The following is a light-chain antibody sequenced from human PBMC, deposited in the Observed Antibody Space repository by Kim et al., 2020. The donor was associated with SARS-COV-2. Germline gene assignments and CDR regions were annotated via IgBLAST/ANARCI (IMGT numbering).Light chain of an antibody. CDR1: SSDVGRYNY. V-gene: IGLV2-14*03. CDR2: DVS. Sequence: QSVLTQPASVSGSPGQSITISCTGTSSDVGRYNYVSWYQQHPGKAPKLIIYDVSLRPSGVSDRFSGSKSGNTASLIISGLQAEDEADFYCSSCTTSNTWIFGGGTQLTVL. CDR3: SSCTTSNTWI. J-gene: IGLJ2*01.